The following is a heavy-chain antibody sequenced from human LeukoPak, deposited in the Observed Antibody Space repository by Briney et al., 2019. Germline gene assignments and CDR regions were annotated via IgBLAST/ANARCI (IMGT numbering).Heavy chain of an antibody. CDR3: ARGEVVVAAKRNWFDP. CDR1: GYTFTGYY. Sequence: ASVKVSCKASGYTFTGYYMHWVRQAPGQELEWMGWINPNSGGTNYAQKFQGRVTMTRDTSISTAYMELSRLRSDDTAVYYCARGEVVVAAKRNWFDPWGQGTLVTVSS. V-gene: IGHV1-2*02. D-gene: IGHD2-15*01. CDR2: INPNSGGT. J-gene: IGHJ5*02.